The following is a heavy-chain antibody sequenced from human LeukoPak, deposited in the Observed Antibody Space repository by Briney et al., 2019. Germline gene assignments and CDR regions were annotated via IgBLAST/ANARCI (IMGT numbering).Heavy chain of an antibody. J-gene: IGHJ4*02. Sequence: SQTLSLTCVISGDSVSSNSAAWNWIRQSPSRGLEWLGRTYYRSKWYYDYSVAVKSRVTINPDTSKNQFSLQLSSVTPEDTAVYYCVRDPVGGSTIFDCWGQGTLVTVTS. CDR1: GDSVSSNSAA. CDR2: TYYRSKWYY. V-gene: IGHV6-1*01. CDR3: VRDPVGGSTIFDC. D-gene: IGHD1-26*01.